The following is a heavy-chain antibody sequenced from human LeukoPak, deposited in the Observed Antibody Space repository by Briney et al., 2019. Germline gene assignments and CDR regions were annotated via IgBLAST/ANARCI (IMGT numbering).Heavy chain of an antibody. CDR1: GKTLRKLP. Sequence: GASVKVSCKLSGKTLRKLPIQWVRQAGGKGLEWMAGFDPENAEIVYAQKFQGRVTMTEDTATNTAYMELTSPTSDHTALYYCATRGSDFWSGFDYWGQGTQVTVSS. D-gene: IGHD3-3*01. V-gene: IGHV1-24*01. CDR2: FDPENAEI. CDR3: ATRGSDFWSGFDY. J-gene: IGHJ4*02.